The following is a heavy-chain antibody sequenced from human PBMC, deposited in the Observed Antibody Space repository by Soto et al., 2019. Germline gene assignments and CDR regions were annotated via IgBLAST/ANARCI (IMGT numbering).Heavy chain of an antibody. J-gene: IGHJ3*02. Sequence: SQTLSLTCAISGDSFSSNSASCNWIRQSPSRGLEWVGRTYYRSKWYNDYAVSVKSRITINPDTSKNQFSLQLNSVTPEDTAVYYCARDMIVVARPKDNPKRHAFDIWGQGTMVTVSS. CDR1: GDSFSSNSAS. D-gene: IGHD3-22*01. CDR3: ARDMIVVARPKDNPKRHAFDI. V-gene: IGHV6-1*01. CDR2: TYYRSKWYN.